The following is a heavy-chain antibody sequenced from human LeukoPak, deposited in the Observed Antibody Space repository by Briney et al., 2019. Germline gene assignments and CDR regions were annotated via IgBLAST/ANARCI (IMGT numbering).Heavy chain of an antibody. Sequence: ASVKVSCKASGYTFTSYGISWVRQAPGQGLEWMGRISAYNGNTNYAQKLQGRVTMTTDTSTSTAYMELRSLRSDDTAVYYCARTEWELSLNAFDIWGQGTMVTVSS. D-gene: IGHD1-26*01. V-gene: IGHV1-18*01. CDR2: ISAYNGNT. J-gene: IGHJ3*02. CDR1: GYTFTSYG. CDR3: ARTEWELSLNAFDI.